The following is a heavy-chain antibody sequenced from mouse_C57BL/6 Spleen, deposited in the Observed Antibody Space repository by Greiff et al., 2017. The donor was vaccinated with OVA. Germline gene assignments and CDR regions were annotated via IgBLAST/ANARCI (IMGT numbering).Heavy chain of an antibody. CDR1: GYTFTDYY. D-gene: IGHD1-1*01. CDR2: LNPNNGGT. CDR3: ARGDGSSHWYFDV. V-gene: IGHV1-26*01. J-gene: IGHJ1*03. Sequence: EVQLQQSGPELVKPGASVKISCKASGYTFTDYYMNWVKQSHGKSLEWIGDLNPNNGGTSYNQKFKGKATLTVDKSSSTAYMELRSLTSEDSAVYYCARGDGSSHWYFDVWGTGTTVTVSS.